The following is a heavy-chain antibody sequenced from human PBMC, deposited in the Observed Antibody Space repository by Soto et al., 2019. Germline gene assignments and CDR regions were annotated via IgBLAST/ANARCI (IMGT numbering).Heavy chain of an antibody. V-gene: IGHV3-15*01. CDR3: TTEGVATVTTSDAFDI. J-gene: IGHJ3*02. D-gene: IGHD4-17*01. CDR2: IKSKTDGGTT. CDR1: GFTFSNAW. Sequence: EVQLVESGGGLVKPGGSLRLSCAASGFTFSNAWMSWVRQAPGKGLEWVGRIKSKTDGGTTDYAAPVKGRFTISRDDSKNTLYLQMNSLKTEDTAVYYCTTEGVATVTTSDAFDIWGQGTMVTVSS.